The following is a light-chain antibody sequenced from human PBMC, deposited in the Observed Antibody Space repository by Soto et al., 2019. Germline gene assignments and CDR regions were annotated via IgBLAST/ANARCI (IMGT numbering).Light chain of an antibody. J-gene: IGLJ2*01. V-gene: IGLV2-8*01. CDR2: EVS. CDR1: SSDIGAYNY. Sequence: QSVLTQPPSTSGSPGQSVTISCTGTSSDIGAYNYVSWYQQHPGKAPKLMIYEVSERPSGVPDRFSCSKSGNTASLTVSGLQADDEADYYCSSYGDSNHLLFGGGTKLAVL. CDR3: SSYGDSNHLL.